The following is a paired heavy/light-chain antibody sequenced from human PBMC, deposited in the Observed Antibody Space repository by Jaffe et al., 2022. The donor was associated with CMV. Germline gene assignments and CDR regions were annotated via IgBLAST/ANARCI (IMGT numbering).Light chain of an antibody. CDR1: SSDIDTYNY. J-gene: IGLJ3*02. CDR3: SSYTVTSTV. V-gene: IGLV2-14*01. Sequence: QSALTQPASVSGSPGQSITISCTGTSSDIDTYNYVSWYQQHPGKAPKLMIYDVSYRPSGVSNRFSGSKSGNTASLTISGLQAEDEADYYCSSYTVTSTVFGGGTKLTVL. CDR2: DVS.
Heavy chain of an antibody. J-gene: IGHJ4*02. D-gene: IGHD6-19*01. Sequence: EVQLVESGGGLVQPGGSLRLSCAASGFTFGNYAMTWVRQTPGQGLEWVSSLSGSGRTTYYADSVKGRFTISRDNSRDTLSLHMNSLRAEDTAVYYCAKLRGSAWYVEYWGQGALVTVSS. CDR2: LSGSGRTT. CDR3: AKLRGSAWYVEY. CDR1: GFTFGNYA. V-gene: IGHV3-23*04.